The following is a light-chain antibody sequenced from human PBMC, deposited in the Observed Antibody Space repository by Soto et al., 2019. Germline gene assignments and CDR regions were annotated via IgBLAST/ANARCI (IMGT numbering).Light chain of an antibody. V-gene: IGLV2-14*01. CDR2: EVT. Sequence: QSALTQPASVSGSPGQSITISCTGTSSDVGGHNFVSWFQHHPGKAPKLMIYEVTYRPSGVSDRFSGSKSGNTASLTISGLQAEDEADYYCNSYTSTFTWVFGGGTKVPVL. CDR3: NSYTSTFTWV. CDR1: SSDVGGHNF. J-gene: IGLJ2*01.